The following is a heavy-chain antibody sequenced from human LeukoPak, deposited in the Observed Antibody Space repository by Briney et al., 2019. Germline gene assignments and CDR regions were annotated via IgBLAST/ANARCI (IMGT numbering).Heavy chain of an antibody. Sequence: ASVKVSFTASGYTFTSYYMHWVRQGPGQGLGWMGWISAYNGNTNYAQKLPGRVTMATETSTSTAYMQLRSLRSDDTAVYYCARLKSNYYDSSGYYDYWGQGTLVTVSS. D-gene: IGHD3-22*01. CDR3: ARLKSNYYDSSGYYDY. J-gene: IGHJ4*02. CDR2: ISAYNGNT. CDR1: GYTFTSYY. V-gene: IGHV1-18*04.